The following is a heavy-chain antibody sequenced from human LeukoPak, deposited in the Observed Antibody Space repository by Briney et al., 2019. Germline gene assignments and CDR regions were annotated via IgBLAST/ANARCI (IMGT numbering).Heavy chain of an antibody. V-gene: IGHV1-46*01. CDR1: GYTFTNYY. D-gene: IGHD3-22*01. Sequence: GASVKVSCKASGYTFTNYYMHWVRQAPGQGPEWMGIINPGGGDTIYAQKFQGRVTMSRDMSMSTVYMELSSLRSEDTAVYYCARDGDYYDSSGHYKFPDYWGQGTLVTVSS. J-gene: IGHJ4*02. CDR3: ARDGDYYDSSGHYKFPDY. CDR2: INPGGGDT.